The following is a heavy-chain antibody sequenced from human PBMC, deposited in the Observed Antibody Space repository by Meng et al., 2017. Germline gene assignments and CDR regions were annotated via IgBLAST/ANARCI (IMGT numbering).Heavy chain of an antibody. CDR1: GFTFSSYA. J-gene: IGHJ4*02. CDR2: ISGSGGST. V-gene: IGHV3-23*01. CDR3: AKEHSSWYRPDFDY. Sequence: GESLKISCAASGFTFSSYAMSWVRQAPGKGLEWVSAISGSGGSTYYADSVKGRFTISRDNSKNTLYLQMNCLRAEDTAVYYCAKEHSSWYRPDFDYWGQGTLVTVSS. D-gene: IGHD6-13*01.